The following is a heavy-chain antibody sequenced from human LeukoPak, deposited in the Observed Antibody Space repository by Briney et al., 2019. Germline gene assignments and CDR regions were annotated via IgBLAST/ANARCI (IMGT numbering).Heavy chain of an antibody. CDR3: ARDRSGVPYYYYYYYYMDV. J-gene: IGHJ6*03. D-gene: IGHD3-10*01. Sequence: PGGSLRLSCTTSEFSFRTYAMTWVRQAPGKGLEWVAVISYDGSNKYYADSVKGRFTVSRDNSKNTLYLQMNSLRAEDTAVYYCARDRSGVPYYYYYYYYMDVWGKGTTVTVSS. V-gene: IGHV3-30-3*01. CDR1: EFSFRTYA. CDR2: ISYDGSNK.